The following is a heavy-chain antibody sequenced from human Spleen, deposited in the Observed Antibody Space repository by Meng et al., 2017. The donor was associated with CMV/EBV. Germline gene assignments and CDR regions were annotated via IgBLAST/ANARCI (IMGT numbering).Heavy chain of an antibody. V-gene: IGHV6-1*01. CDR2: TFYRSNWYN. J-gene: IGHJ4*02. CDR1: VSRNSAV. Sequence: VSRNSAVWNCIRQSPSRGLEWLGRTFYRSNWYNDFAVSVKSRITISADTSKNQFSLQLNSVTPEDTAVYYCARTKTLRGYSYGVFDHWGQGTLVTVSS. D-gene: IGHD5-18*01. CDR3: ARTKTLRGYSYGVFDH.